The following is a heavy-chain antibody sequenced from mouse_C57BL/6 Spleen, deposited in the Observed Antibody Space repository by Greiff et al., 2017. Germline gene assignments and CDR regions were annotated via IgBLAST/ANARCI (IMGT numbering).Heavy chain of an antibody. J-gene: IGHJ4*01. V-gene: IGHV1-82*01. CDR1: GYAFSSSW. Sequence: QVQLQQSGPELVKPGASVKISCKASGYAFSSSWMNWVKQRPGKGLEWIGRIYPGDGDTNYNGKFKGKATLTADKSSSTAYMQLSSLTSEDSAVYFCAREGKIYYYGSSYGMDYWGQGTSVTVSS. D-gene: IGHD1-1*01. CDR2: IYPGDGDT. CDR3: AREGKIYYYGSSYGMDY.